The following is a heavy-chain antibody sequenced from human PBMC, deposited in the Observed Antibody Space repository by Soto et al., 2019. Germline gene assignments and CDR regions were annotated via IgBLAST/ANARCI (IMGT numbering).Heavy chain of an antibody. Sequence: EVQLVESGGGLVKPEGSLRLSCAASGFTFSSYSMNWVRQAPGKGLEWVSSISSSSSYIYYADSVKGRFTISRDNAKNSLYLQMNSLRAEDTAVYYCASSHDYGDYTDYWGQGTLVTVSS. D-gene: IGHD4-17*01. CDR2: ISSSSSYI. CDR1: GFTFSSYS. J-gene: IGHJ4*02. V-gene: IGHV3-21*01. CDR3: ASSHDYGDYTDY.